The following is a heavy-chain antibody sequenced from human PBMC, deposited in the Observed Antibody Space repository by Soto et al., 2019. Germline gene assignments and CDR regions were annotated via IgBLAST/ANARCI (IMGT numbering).Heavy chain of an antibody. J-gene: IGHJ4*02. V-gene: IGHV3-23*01. D-gene: IGHD3-10*01. CDR1: GFTFSSYV. CDR3: ATLQGTYYYGSGSYYVPY. CDR2: ISGSGGST. Sequence: EVQLLESGGGLVQPGGSLRLSCAASGFTFSSYVMSWVRQAPGKGLEWVSAISGSGGSTYYADSVKGRFTISRDNSKNPLYLQMNSLRAEDTAVYYCATLQGTYYYGSGSYYVPYWGRGTLVTVSS.